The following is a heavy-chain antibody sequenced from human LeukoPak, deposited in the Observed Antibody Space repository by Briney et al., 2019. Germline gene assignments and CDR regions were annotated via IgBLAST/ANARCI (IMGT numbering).Heavy chain of an antibody. V-gene: IGHV3-9*01. CDR3: AKGGSSSWLYWFDP. CDR2: ISWNSGSI. Sequence: GGSLRLSCAASGFTFDDYAMHWARQAPGKGLEWVSGISWNSGSIGYADSVKGRFTISRDNAKNSLYLQMNSLRAEDTALYYCAKGGSSSWLYWFDPWGQGTLVTVST. D-gene: IGHD6-13*01. J-gene: IGHJ5*02. CDR1: GFTFDDYA.